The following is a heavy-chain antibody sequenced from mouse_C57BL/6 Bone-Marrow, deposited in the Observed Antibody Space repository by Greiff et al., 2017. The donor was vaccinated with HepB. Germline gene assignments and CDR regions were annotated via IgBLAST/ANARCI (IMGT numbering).Heavy chain of an antibody. J-gene: IGHJ2*01. Sequence: EVKVEESGGGLVQPGGSMKLSCAASGFTFSDAWMDWVRQSPEKGLEWVAEIRNKANNHATYYAESVKGRFTISRDDSKSSVYLQMNSLRAEDTGIYYCTAITTVVEEDYFDYWGQGTTLTVSS. CDR3: TAITTVVEEDYFDY. CDR2: IRNKANNHAT. D-gene: IGHD1-1*01. V-gene: IGHV6-6*01. CDR1: GFTFSDAW.